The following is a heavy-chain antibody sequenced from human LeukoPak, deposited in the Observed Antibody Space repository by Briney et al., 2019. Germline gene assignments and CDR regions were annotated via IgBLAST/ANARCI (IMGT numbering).Heavy chain of an antibody. CDR3: TRAPGYSYGLYYYYMDV. D-gene: IGHD5-18*01. J-gene: IGHJ6*03. V-gene: IGHV3-21*01. CDR2: ISSSSTYI. CDR1: GFTLSSYS. Sequence: PGGSLRLSCAASGFTLSSYSMNWVRQAPGKGLEWVSSISSSSTYIYYADSVEGRFTISRDNAKNLLYLQMNSLRAEDTAVYYCTRAPGYSYGLYYYYMDVWGKGTAVTVSS.